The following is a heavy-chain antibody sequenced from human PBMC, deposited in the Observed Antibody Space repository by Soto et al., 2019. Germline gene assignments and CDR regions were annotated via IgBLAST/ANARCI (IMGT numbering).Heavy chain of an antibody. J-gene: IGHJ4*02. CDR2: IYHSGST. CDR1: WGSCGGFY. CDR3: ARGLSGYFVWLTTYYLDN. V-gene: IGHV4-34*01. D-gene: IGHD3-9*01. Sequence: SETLCLPCAVSWGSCGGFYWRWIRQHPRKVLAWIGHIYHSGSTNYNPSLKSRVTISVDTSKNQFSLQLSSVTAADTAVYYCARGLSGYFVWLTTYYLDNWGQGTLVTVSS.